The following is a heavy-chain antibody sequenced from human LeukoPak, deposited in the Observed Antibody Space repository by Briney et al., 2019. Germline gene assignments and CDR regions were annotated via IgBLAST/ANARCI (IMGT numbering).Heavy chain of an antibody. Sequence: PGGSLRLSCAASGFTFSSYGMHWVRQAPGKGLEWVAVISYDGSNKYYADSVKGRFTISRDNSKNTLYLQMNSLRAEDTAVYYCAKDPGWNDVWYYFDYWGQGTLVTVSS. D-gene: IGHD1-1*01. CDR2: ISYDGSNK. J-gene: IGHJ4*02. CDR3: AKDPGWNDVWYYFDY. V-gene: IGHV3-30*18. CDR1: GFTFSSYG.